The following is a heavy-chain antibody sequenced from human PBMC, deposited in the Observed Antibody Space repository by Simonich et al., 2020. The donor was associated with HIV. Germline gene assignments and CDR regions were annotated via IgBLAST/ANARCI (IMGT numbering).Heavy chain of an antibody. V-gene: IGHV4-34*01. CDR1: GGSLSGYP. CDR3: ARHDGLTGEWSCDY. Sequence: QVQLQQWGSGLLKPSETLSLTCAVYGGSLSGYPRSWIRQPPGKGLEWIGEINNRGNTNYNPSLKSRVTISVDTFKNQFSLKLSSVTAADTAVYYCARHDGLTGEWSCDYWGQGTLVTVSS. CDR2: INNRGNT. D-gene: IGHD7-27*01. J-gene: IGHJ4*02.